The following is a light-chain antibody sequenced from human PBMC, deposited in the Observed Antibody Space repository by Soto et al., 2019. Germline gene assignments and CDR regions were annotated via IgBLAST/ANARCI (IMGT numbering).Light chain of an antibody. J-gene: IGKJ2*01. CDR1: QSLAYSDGNTY. Sequence: DVVMTQSPLSLPVTLGQPASISCRSSQSLAYSDGNTYLNWFQQRPGQSPRRLIYKVSNRDSGVPDRFRCSGSGTDFTLKISRVEAEDVGVYYCRQGTHWPPYTFVQGTKLEIK. V-gene: IGKV2-30*01. CDR3: RQGTHWPPYT. CDR2: KVS.